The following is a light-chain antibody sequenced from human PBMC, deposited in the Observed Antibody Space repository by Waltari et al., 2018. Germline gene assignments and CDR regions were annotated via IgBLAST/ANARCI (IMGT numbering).Light chain of an antibody. CDR1: QSVLYSSNNKIY. CDR2: WAS. Sequence: DIVMTQSPDSLAVSLGEGATINCKSSQSVLYSSNNKIYLAWYPQKPGQPPKLLIYWASTRESGVPDRISGSGSGTDFTLTISSLQAEDVAVYYCQQYYSIPYTFGQGTKLEIK. J-gene: IGKJ2*01. V-gene: IGKV4-1*01. CDR3: QQYYSIPYT.